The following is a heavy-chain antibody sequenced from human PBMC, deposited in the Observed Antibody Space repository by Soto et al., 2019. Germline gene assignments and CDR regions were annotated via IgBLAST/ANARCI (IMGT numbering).Heavy chain of an antibody. D-gene: IGHD2-2*01. V-gene: IGHV3-48*03. Sequence: EVRLAESGGGLVQPGGSLRLSCAASGFTFSSSEMYWVRQAPGKGLEWVSYIHPGGQIIFYADSVKGRFTISRDNAKNSVYLQMNNLRAEDTAVYYCARRGSSWGQGTMVTVSS. CDR2: IHPGGQII. J-gene: IGHJ3*01. CDR1: GFTFSSSE. CDR3: ARRGSS.